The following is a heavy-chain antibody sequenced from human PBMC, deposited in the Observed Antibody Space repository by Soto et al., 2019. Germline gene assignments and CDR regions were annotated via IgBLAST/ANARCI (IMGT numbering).Heavy chain of an antibody. D-gene: IGHD3-3*01. J-gene: IGHJ4*02. CDR1: GGSISSYY. CDR2: IYYSGST. Sequence: TLSLTCTVSGGSISSYYWSWIRQPPGKGLEWIGYIYYSGSTNYNPSLKSRVTISVDTSKNQFSLKLSSVTAADTAVYYCARGQEDYDFWSGYYYDYWGQGTLVTVSS. CDR3: ARGQEDYDFWSGYYYDY. V-gene: IGHV4-59*01.